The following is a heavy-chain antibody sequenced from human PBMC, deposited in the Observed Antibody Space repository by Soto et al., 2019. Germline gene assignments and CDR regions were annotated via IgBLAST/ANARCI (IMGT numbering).Heavy chain of an antibody. V-gene: IGHV3-30*18. CDR3: AKDVGTSPRRCYDYVRDG. J-gene: IGHJ6*01. CDR1: GFTFSSYG. Sequence: QVQLVESGGGVVQPGRSLRLSCAASGFTFSSYGMHWVRQAPGKGLEWVAVIAYDGSNKYYADSVKGRFTISRDNSKNVRHLQRNSVRAEDTAVHYCAKDVGTSPRRCYDYVRDGWGHGTTVTVSS. D-gene: IGHD1-26*01. CDR2: IAYDGSNK.